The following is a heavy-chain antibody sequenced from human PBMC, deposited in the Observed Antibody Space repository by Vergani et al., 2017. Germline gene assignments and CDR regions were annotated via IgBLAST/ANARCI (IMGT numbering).Heavy chain of an antibody. CDR2: ISSTGKTI. V-gene: IGHV3-11*01. CDR3: ARLAARGYYYIDV. CDR1: GVIFSDYY. Sequence: QVQLVESGGGLVKPGGSLRLSCAASGVIFSDYYMSWIRQAPGKGLEWVSFISSTGKTIYYADSVKGRFTVSRDNAKNSLYLQMNSLRVEDTAMYYCARLAARGYYYIDVWGKGTTVTVSS. D-gene: IGHD3-10*01. J-gene: IGHJ6*03.